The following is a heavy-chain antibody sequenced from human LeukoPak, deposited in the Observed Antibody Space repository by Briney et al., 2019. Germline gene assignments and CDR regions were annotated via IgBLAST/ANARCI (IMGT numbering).Heavy chain of an antibody. CDR1: GASLSSRTSY. Sequence: PSETLSLTCSVSGASLSSRTSYWGWIRQPPGKGLEWIGTIYSGNTYYNPSLKSRVTISGDTSKNQLSLRVNSVTAADTAVYYCARHVSSVGVAVVITMIDSWGQGILVTVSS. V-gene: IGHV4-39*01. CDR3: ARHVSSVGVAVVITMIDS. CDR2: IYSGNT. D-gene: IGHD2-15*01. J-gene: IGHJ4*02.